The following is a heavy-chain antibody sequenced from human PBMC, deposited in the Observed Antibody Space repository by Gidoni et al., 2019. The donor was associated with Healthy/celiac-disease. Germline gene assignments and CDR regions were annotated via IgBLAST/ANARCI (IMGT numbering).Heavy chain of an antibody. V-gene: IGHV3-30*18. CDR3: AKDLNFTPHAFDI. Sequence: QVQLVESGGGVVQPWWSLRLSCAASGFPFSSYGMHWVRQDTGKGLECVSVITYDGSKKDYADSVKGRFNISRDNSKNTLYLRMNSLRAEDTAVYYCAKDLNFTPHAFDIWGQGTMVTVSS. D-gene: IGHD2-15*01. CDR2: ITYDGSKK. CDR1: GFPFSSYG. J-gene: IGHJ3*02.